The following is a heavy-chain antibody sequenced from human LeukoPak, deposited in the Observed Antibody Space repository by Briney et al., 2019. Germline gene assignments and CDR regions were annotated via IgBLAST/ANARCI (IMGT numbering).Heavy chain of an antibody. D-gene: IGHD4-23*01. CDR2: ISYDGSNK. CDR1: GFSFRSYG. Sequence: GRSLRLSCAVSGFSFRSYGFHWVRQAPGKGLEWVAIISYDGSNKYYADSVKGRFTISRDNSKNTLYLQMNSLRAEDTAVYYCAKNRNYGGNSAAEYWGQGTLVTVSS. J-gene: IGHJ4*02. CDR3: AKNRNYGGNSAAEY. V-gene: IGHV3-30*18.